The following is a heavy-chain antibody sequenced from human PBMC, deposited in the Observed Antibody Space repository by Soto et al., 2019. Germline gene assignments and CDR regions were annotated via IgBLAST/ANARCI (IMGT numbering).Heavy chain of an antibody. CDR3: ARGWGSKWYYFDS. V-gene: IGHV4-59*01. D-gene: IGHD3-16*01. Sequence: QVRLQESGPGLVRPSETLSLTCTVSGVSSTSFYWSWIRQSPGKGLEWIGYIFDNGDVKYNPSFMSRLTMSIDMSKNEFSLRLKSVTAADTAMYYCARGWGSKWYYFDSWGEGTLVTVSS. CDR1: GVSSTSFY. CDR2: IFDNGDV. J-gene: IGHJ4*02.